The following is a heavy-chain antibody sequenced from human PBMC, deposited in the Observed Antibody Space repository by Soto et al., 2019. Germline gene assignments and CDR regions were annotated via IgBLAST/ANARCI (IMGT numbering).Heavy chain of an antibody. CDR2: IGSTSSTK. D-gene: IGHD3-10*01. Sequence: PGGSLRLSCAASGFTFSSHAMNWVRQAPGKGLEWVSFIGSTSSTKNYADSVKGRFTISRDNAKNSLYLQMSSLRDEDTAVYYCARRITMVRGPYYYYGLDVWGQGTTVTVS. V-gene: IGHV3-48*02. J-gene: IGHJ6*02. CDR3: ARRITMVRGPYYYYGLDV. CDR1: GFTFSSHA.